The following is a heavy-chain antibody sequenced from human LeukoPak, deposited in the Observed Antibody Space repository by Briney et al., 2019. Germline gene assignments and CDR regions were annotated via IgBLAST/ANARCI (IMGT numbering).Heavy chain of an antibody. CDR2: IYSGGRRT. Sequence: GGSLRLSCAASGFTFSSYGMSWVRLAPGKGLEWVSIIYSGGRRTYYADSVKGRFTISRDNSENTLYLQMNSLRAEDTAIYYCAEDRGDVVASIDYWGQGTLVTVSS. V-gene: IGHV3-23*03. CDR1: GFTFSSYG. CDR3: AEDRGDVVASIDY. D-gene: IGHD5-12*01. J-gene: IGHJ4*02.